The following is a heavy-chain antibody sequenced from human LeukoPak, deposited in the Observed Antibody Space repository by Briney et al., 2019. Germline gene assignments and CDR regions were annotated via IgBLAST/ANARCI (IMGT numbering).Heavy chain of an antibody. CDR2: INPNSGGT. J-gene: IGHJ5*02. V-gene: IGHV1-2*02. CDR3: ARAPAVAGTRRHNWFDP. D-gene: IGHD6-19*01. CDR1: GYTFTGYY. Sequence: GASVKVSCKASGYTFTGYYMHWVRQAPGQGLEWMGWINPNSGGTNYAQKFQGRVTMTRDTSISTAYMELSRLRSDDTAVYYCARAPAVAGTRRHNWFDPWGQGTLVTVSS.